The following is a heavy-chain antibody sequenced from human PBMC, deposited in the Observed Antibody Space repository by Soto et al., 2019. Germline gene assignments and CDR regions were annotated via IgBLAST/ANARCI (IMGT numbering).Heavy chain of an antibody. CDR1: GGSISSYY. D-gene: IGHD2-2*02. J-gene: IGHJ5*02. CDR3: ARGYCSSTSCYIWDNWFDP. Sequence: SETLSLTCSVSGGSISSYYWTWIRQPPGKGLEWIGYIYYSGGTNYNPSLKSRVTISVDTSKNQFFLKLSSVTAADTAVYYCARGYCSSTSCYIWDNWFDPWGQGTLVTVSS. CDR2: IYYSGGT. V-gene: IGHV4-59*01.